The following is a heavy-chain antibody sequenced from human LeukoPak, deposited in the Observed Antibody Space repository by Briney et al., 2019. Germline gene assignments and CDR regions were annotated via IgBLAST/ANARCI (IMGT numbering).Heavy chain of an antibody. Sequence: GASVKVSCKASGYTFTGYYMHWVRQAPGQGLEWMGWINPSGGSTSYAQKFQGRVTMTRDMSTSTVYMELSSLRSEDTAVYYCAREVYYDSSGYYYFDYWGQGTLVTVSS. CDR2: INPSGGST. D-gene: IGHD3-22*01. J-gene: IGHJ4*02. CDR3: AREVYYDSSGYYYFDY. V-gene: IGHV1-46*01. CDR1: GYTFTGYY.